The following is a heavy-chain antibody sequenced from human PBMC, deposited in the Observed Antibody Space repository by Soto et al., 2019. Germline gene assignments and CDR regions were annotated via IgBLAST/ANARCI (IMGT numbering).Heavy chain of an antibody. CDR2: IKQDGSEK. V-gene: IGHV3-7*05. D-gene: IGHD3-22*01. J-gene: IGHJ2*01. Sequence: EVQLVESGGGLVQPGGSLRLSCAASGFTFSSYWVSWVRQAPGKGLEWVANIKQDGSEKYYVDSVKGRFTISRDNAKNSLYLQMNSLRAEDTAVYYCARNHYYDSSGYYYVPYWYFDLWGRGTLVTVSS. CDR1: GFTFSSYW. CDR3: ARNHYYDSSGYYYVPYWYFDL.